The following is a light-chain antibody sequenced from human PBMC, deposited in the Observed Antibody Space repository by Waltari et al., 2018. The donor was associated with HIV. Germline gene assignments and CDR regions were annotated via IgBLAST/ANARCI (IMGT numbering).Light chain of an antibody. V-gene: IGKV1-9*01. CDR3: QQFKSYPFT. Sequence: DIHLTQSPAYLSASVGDRVTTTCRASEGISRFLAWYQQEPGKAPKHLIYTASTLQSGVPSRFSGSGSGTEFTLTVTSLQPEDFATYYCQQFKSYPFTFGQGTELGIK. J-gene: IGKJ2*01. CDR1: EGISRF. CDR2: TAS.